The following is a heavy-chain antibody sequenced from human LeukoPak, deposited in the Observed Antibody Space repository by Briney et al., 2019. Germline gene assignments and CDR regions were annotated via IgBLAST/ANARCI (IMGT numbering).Heavy chain of an antibody. CDR2: IYTSGST. J-gene: IGHJ6*03. V-gene: IGHV4-61*02. CDR1: TGSISSGSYY. Sequence: PSQTLSLTSSVFTGSISSGSYYRSWIRQPAGKGLEWIGRIYTSGSTNYNPSLKSRVTISVDTSKNQFSLKLSSVTAADTAVYYCARVYSYGIYYYYMDVWGKGTTVTVSS. CDR3: ARVYSYGIYYYYMDV. D-gene: IGHD5-18*01.